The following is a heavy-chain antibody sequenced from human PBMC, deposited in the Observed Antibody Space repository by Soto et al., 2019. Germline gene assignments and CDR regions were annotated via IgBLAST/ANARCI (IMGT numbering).Heavy chain of an antibody. Sequence: QVQLQQWGAGLLKPSETLSLTCAVYGGSFSGYQWTWIRQTPGKGLEWIGEINDSGNINYNPSLKSRVTIFLDTPKKQISLKLSSVTAAHTAVYFCARGLILWFGELSRRGGYYYYMDVWGKGTTVTVSS. CDR1: GGSFSGYQ. CDR3: ARGLILWFGELSRRGGYYYYMDV. J-gene: IGHJ6*03. V-gene: IGHV4-34*01. D-gene: IGHD3-10*01. CDR2: INDSGNI.